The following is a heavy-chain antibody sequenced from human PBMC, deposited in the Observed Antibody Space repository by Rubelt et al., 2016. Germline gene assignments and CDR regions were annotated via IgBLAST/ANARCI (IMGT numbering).Heavy chain of an antibody. Sequence: QLQLQESGPGLVKPSETLSLTCTVSGGSISSSSYYWGWIRQPPGKGLEWIGEINHSGSTNYNPSLKGWVTISVDTSKNHFALKLSSVTAADTAVYYCARYCSGGSCYRYFDYWGQGTLVTVSS. CDR1: GGSISSSSYY. V-gene: IGHV4-39*07. J-gene: IGHJ4*02. CDR3: ARYCSGGSCYRYFDY. CDR2: INHSGST. D-gene: IGHD2-15*01.